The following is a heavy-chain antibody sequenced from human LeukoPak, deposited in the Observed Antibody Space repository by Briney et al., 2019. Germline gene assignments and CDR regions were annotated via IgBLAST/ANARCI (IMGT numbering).Heavy chain of an antibody. V-gene: IGHV4-61*02. D-gene: IGHD6-19*01. CDR2: IYTTGST. CDR3: ARGNSGGWYNRRRWFDP. Sequence: PSETLSLTCTVSGGSISSGSYYWSWIRQPAGKGLEWIGRIYTTGSTNYNPSLKSRVTISVDTSKNQFSLKLSSVTAADTAVYYCARGNSGGWYNRRRWFDPWGQGTLVTVSS. CDR1: GGSISSGSYY. J-gene: IGHJ5*02.